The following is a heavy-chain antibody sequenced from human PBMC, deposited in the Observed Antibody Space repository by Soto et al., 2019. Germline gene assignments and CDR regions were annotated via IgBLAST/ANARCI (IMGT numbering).Heavy chain of an antibody. CDR3: AKKGLGSLATYCTTGDCHYAFEV. J-gene: IGHJ3*01. CDR2: ISGGGDGT. V-gene: IGHV3-23*01. D-gene: IGHD2-8*01. CDR1: GFTFYNYA. Sequence: ESGGGLVRPGGSLRLSCAASGFTFYNYAMNWVRQAPGKGLEWVSTISGGGDGTYYADSVKGRFTISRDNSRNTVYLQMNSLRAEDTAVYYCAKKGLGSLATYCTTGDCHYAFEVWGQGTLVTVSS.